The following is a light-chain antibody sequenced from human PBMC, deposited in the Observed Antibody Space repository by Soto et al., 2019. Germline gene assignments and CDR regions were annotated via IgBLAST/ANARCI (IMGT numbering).Light chain of an antibody. CDR2: RNY. J-gene: IGLJ2*01. CDR3: AAWDNSLSGVV. Sequence: QSVLTQPPSASETPGQRVTISCSGSSSNIGSNHVYWYQHLPGTAPKLLIYRNYLRPSGVPDRFSASKSATSASLAISGLRSDDEADYYCAAWDNSLSGVVFGGGTKVTVL. V-gene: IGLV1-47*01. CDR1: SSNIGSNH.